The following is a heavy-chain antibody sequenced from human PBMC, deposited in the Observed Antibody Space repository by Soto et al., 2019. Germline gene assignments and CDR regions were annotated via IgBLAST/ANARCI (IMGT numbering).Heavy chain of an antibody. CDR1: GFTFRNYW. CDR3: ARGGVEPFDY. V-gene: IGHV3-74*01. D-gene: IGHD3-10*01. CDR2: ISDYGRV. J-gene: IGHJ4*02. Sequence: EVQLVESGGGLVQPGGSLRLSCAASGFTFRNYWMHWVRQAPGKGLVWVSRISDYGRVNYADSVRGRFTISRDDAESELHLQMKNLRAEDTAVYYCARGGVEPFDYWGQGVLVTVSS.